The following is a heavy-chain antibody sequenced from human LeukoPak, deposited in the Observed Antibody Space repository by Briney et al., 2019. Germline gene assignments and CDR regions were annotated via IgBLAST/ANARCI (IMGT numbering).Heavy chain of an antibody. V-gene: IGHV1-18*01. CDR2: ISAYNGNT. Sequence: GASVKVSCKASGYTFTSYGISWVRQAPGQGLEWMGWISAYNGNTNYAQKLQGRVTMTTDTSTSTAYMELRSLRSDDTAVYYCARKYYDYVWGSYRYAYFDYWGQGTLVTVSS. J-gene: IGHJ4*02. CDR3: ARKYYDYVWGSYRYAYFDY. CDR1: GYTFTSYG. D-gene: IGHD3-16*02.